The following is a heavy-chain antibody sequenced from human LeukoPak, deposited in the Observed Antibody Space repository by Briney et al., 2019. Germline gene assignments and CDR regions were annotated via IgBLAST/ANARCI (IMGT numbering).Heavy chain of an antibody. V-gene: IGHV4-59*08. CDR2: IYYSGST. CDR3: ARLVRSGWYPDY. Sequence: SETLSLTCTVSGGSISSYYWSWIRQPPGKGLEWIGYIYYSGSTNYNPSLKSRVTISVDTSKSQFSLKLSSVTAADTAVYYCARLVRSGWYPDYWGQGTLVTVSS. CDR1: GGSISSYY. J-gene: IGHJ4*02. D-gene: IGHD6-19*01.